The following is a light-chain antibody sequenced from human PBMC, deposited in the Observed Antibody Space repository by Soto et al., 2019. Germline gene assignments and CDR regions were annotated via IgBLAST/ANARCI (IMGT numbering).Light chain of an antibody. CDR2: GAS. J-gene: IGKJ4*01. CDR3: QQYGSSPQT. V-gene: IGKV3-20*01. CDR1: QSVSSSY. Sequence: EIVLTQSPGTLSLSPGDRATLSCRASQSVSSSYLAWYQQKPGQAPRLLIYGASSRATGIPDRFSGSGSGTDFTLTISRLEPEDFAVYYCQQYGSSPQTFGGGTKVDIK.